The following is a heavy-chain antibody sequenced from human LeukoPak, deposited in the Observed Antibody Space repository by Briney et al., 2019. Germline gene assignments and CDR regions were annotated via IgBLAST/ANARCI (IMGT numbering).Heavy chain of an antibody. Sequence: GESLKISCKGSGYIFTHYWIGWVRQMPGKGLEWMGIINPADSDTRYSPPFQGQVLISADKSISTAYLHWGSPKASDTAMYFCARRRSSTSDAVDIWGQGTMVTVS. CDR3: ARRRSSTSDAVDI. J-gene: IGHJ3*02. CDR1: GYIFTHYW. V-gene: IGHV5-51*01. CDR2: INPADSDT.